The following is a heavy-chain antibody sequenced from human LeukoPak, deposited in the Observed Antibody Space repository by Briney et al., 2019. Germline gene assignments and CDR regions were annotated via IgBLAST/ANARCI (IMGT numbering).Heavy chain of an antibody. Sequence: ASVKGSCKASGYTFTGYYMHWVREAPVQGLEWMGWVNPNSGGTNYAQKFQGRVTMTRDTSISTAYMELSRLGSDDTAVYYCARDKCSSTSCYIFDYWGQGTLVTVSS. CDR3: ARDKCSSTSCYIFDY. D-gene: IGHD2-2*01. CDR2: VNPNSGGT. CDR1: GYTFTGYY. J-gene: IGHJ4*02. V-gene: IGHV1-2*02.